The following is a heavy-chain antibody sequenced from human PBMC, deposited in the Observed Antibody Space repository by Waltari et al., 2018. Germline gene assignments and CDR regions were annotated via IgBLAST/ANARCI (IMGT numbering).Heavy chain of an antibody. Sequence: QLQLQESGSGLVKPSQTLSLTCAVSGGSISSGGYSWSWIRQPPGQGLEWIGYIYHSGSTDYNPSRKSRVTISVDRSKNQFSLKLSSVTAADTAVYYCARGLSYYYYYMDVWGKGTTVTVSS. CDR2: IYHSGST. J-gene: IGHJ6*03. V-gene: IGHV4-30-2*01. CDR3: ARGLSYYYYYMDV. CDR1: GGSISSGGYS.